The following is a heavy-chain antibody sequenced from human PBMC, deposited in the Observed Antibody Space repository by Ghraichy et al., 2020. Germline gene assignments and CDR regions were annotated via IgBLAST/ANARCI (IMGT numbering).Heavy chain of an antibody. CDR2: ISWDGGST. D-gene: IGHD5-24*01. CDR1: GFTFDDYT. V-gene: IGHV3-43*01. J-gene: IGHJ4*02. Sequence: LSLTCAASGFTFDDYTMHWVRQAPGKGLEWVSLISWDGGSTYYTDSVKGRFTISRDNSKNSLYLQMNSLRTEDTALYYCAKDTRGRWLQFSDSFDYWGQGTLVTVSS. CDR3: AKDTRGRWLQFSDSFDY.